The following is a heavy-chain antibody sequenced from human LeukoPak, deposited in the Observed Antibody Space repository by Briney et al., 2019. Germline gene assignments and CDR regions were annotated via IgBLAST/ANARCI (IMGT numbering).Heavy chain of an antibody. CDR1: GFTFSSYG. CDR2: IRYDGSNK. Sequence: GGSLRLSCAASGFTFSSYGMHWVRQAPGKGLEWVAFIRYDGSNKYYADSVKGRFTISRDNSKNTLYLQMNSLRAEDTAVYYCAKDRGSSSWFTYYFDYWGQGTLVTVSS. CDR3: AKDRGSSSWFTYYFDY. D-gene: IGHD6-13*01. J-gene: IGHJ4*02. V-gene: IGHV3-30*02.